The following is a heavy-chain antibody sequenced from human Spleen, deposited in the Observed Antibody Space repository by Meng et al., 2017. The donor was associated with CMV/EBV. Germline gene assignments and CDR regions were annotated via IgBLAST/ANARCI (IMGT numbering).Heavy chain of an antibody. Sequence: GGSLRLSCAASGFTFSSYAMSWVRQAPGKGLEWVSFITSSSSTIYYADSVKGRFTISRDNAKNSLYLQLNSLRAEDTAVYYCARGLVRGLDYWGQGTLVTVSS. CDR2: ITSSSSTI. D-gene: IGHD6-6*01. J-gene: IGHJ4*02. CDR3: ARGLVRGLDY. CDR1: GFTFSSYA. V-gene: IGHV3-48*04.